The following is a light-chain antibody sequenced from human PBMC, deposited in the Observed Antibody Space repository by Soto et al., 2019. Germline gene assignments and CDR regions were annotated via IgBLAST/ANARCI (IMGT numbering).Light chain of an antibody. J-gene: IGLJ3*02. CDR2: EVS. Sequence: QSALTQPASVSGSPGQSIPISCTGTSSDVGGYNYVSWYQQHPGKAPKLMIYEVSNRPSGVSNRVSGSKSGNTASLTISGLQAEDEADYYCSSYTSSSTQVFGGGTKLTVL. CDR1: SSDVGGYNY. V-gene: IGLV2-14*01. CDR3: SSYTSSSTQV.